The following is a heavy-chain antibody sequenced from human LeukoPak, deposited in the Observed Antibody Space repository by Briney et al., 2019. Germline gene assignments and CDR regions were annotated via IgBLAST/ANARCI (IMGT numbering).Heavy chain of an antibody. CDR1: GFTVSSYS. V-gene: IGHV3-21*01. J-gene: IGHJ4*02. Sequence: GGSLRLSCAASGFTVSSYSMNWVRQAPGKGLEWVSSISSSSSYIYYADSVKGRFTISRDNAKNSLYLQMNSLRAEDTAVYYCARPSVSQDYFDYWGQGTLVTVSS. CDR3: ARPSVSQDYFDY. CDR2: ISSSSSYI.